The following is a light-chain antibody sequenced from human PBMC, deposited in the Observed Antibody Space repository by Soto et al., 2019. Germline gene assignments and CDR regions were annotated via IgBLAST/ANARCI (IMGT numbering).Light chain of an antibody. CDR3: QVYGTSPRYT. J-gene: IGKJ2*01. V-gene: IGKV3-20*01. CDR2: GAS. Sequence: EIVLTQSPGTLSLSPGERATLSCRASQSVSSNYLAWYQQKPGQAPRLLIYGASSRPTGIPDRFSGSGSGTYFTLTISRLEPEDFAVYYCQVYGTSPRYTFGQGTNLEIK. CDR1: QSVSSNY.